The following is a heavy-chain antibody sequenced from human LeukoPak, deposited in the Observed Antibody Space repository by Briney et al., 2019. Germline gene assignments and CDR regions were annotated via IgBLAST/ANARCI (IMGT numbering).Heavy chain of an antibody. J-gene: IGHJ4*02. V-gene: IGHV5-51*01. CDR3: ARHKATIFGVVIEGDY. Sequence: GESLQISCRGSPYSFTTYWIVWVRQVPGKGLEWMGIIYPGDSDTRYSPSFQGQVTISADKSISTASLQWSSLKASDTAMYYCARHKATIFGVVIEGDYWGQGTLVTVSS. CDR2: IYPGDSDT. D-gene: IGHD3-3*01. CDR1: PYSFTTYW.